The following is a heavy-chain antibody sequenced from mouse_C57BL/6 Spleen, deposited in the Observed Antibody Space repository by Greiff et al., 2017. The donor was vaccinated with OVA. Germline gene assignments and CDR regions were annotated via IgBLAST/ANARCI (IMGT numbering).Heavy chain of an antibody. D-gene: IGHD2-1*01. CDR2: INPNNGGT. J-gene: IGHJ4*01. CDR3: ARGDYCTMDY. V-gene: IGHV1-26*01. CDR1: GYTFTDYY. Sequence: EVQLQQSGPELVKPGASVKISCKASGYTFTDYYMNWVKQSHGKSLEWIGDINPNNGGTSYNQKFKGKATLTVDKSSSTAYMELRSLTSEDSAVYYCARGDYCTMDYWGQGTSVTVSS.